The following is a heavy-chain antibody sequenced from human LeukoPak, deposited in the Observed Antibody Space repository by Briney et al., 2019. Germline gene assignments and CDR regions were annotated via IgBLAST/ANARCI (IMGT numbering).Heavy chain of an antibody. CDR2: IYYSGST. CDR3: ARGKVVVILPLYFDY. J-gene: IGHJ4*02. CDR1: GGSISSSY. V-gene: IGHV4-59*12. Sequence: SETLSLTCTVSGGSISSSYWSWIRQPPGKGLEWIGYIYYSGSTYYNPSLKSRVTISVDTSKNQFSLKLSSVTAADTAVYYCARGKVVVILPLYFDYWGQGTLVTVSS. D-gene: IGHD3-22*01.